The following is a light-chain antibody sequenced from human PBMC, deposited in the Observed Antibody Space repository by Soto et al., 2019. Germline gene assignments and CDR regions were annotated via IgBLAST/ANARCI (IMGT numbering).Light chain of an antibody. J-gene: IGKJ4*01. CDR2: DAS. V-gene: IGKV3-11*01. Sequence: EIVLTQSPATLSLSPGERATLSCRASQSVSSYLAWYQQKPGQAPRLLIHDASNRATGIPARFSGSGSGTDFTLTIRSLEPEDFAVYYCQQRSNWPPGLTFGGGTKVEIK. CDR3: QQRSNWPPGLT. CDR1: QSVSSY.